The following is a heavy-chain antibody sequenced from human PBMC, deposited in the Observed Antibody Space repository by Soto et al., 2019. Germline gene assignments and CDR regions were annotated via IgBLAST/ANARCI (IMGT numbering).Heavy chain of an antibody. CDR1: GGSVSYKTYY. D-gene: IGHD4-17*01. CDR2: VYYSGTT. Sequence: SETLSLTCSVSGGSVSYKTYYWSWIRHPPGKRLEWIGYVYYSGTTNYNPSLKSRVTISVDLSKNRFSLRLSSVTTADTALYYCARTTAVPNTLRSRYFFDYWGQGTLVTVSS. V-gene: IGHV4-61*01. CDR3: ARTTAVPNTLRSRYFFDY. J-gene: IGHJ4*02.